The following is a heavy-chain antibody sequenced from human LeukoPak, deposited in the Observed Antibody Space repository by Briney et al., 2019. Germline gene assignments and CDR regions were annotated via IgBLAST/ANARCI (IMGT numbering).Heavy chain of an antibody. CDR1: GFTFSSYA. Sequence: PGRSLRLSFAASGFTFSSYAMHLVRQAPGKGLDWVAVISYDGSNKYYADSVKGRFTISRDNSKNTLYLQMNSLRAEDTAVYFCSRQEPAYDILTGYSGSYYYGMDVWGQGTTVTVSS. CDR3: SRQEPAYDILTGYSGSYYYGMDV. J-gene: IGHJ6*02. CDR2: ISYDGSNK. V-gene: IGHV3-30-3*01. D-gene: IGHD3-9*01.